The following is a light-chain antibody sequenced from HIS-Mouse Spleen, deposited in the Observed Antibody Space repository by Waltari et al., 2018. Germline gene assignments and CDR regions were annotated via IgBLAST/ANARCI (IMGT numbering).Light chain of an antibody. CDR3: CSYAGSSTFEV. V-gene: IGLV2-23*03. CDR2: EGS. CDR1: SSDVGRYNL. Sequence: QSALTQPASVSGSPGQSITISCTGTSSDVGRYNLVSWYQQHPGKAPKLMVYEGSKRPSGVSNRFSGSKYGNTASLTISGLRAEDEADYYCCSYAGSSTFEVFGGGTKLTVL. J-gene: IGLJ2*01.